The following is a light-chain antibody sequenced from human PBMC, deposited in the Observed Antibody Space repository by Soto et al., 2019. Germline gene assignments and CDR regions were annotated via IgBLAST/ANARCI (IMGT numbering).Light chain of an antibody. J-gene: IGLJ2*01. Sequence: QSVLTQPPSVSGAPGQTITMSCTGSGSNVGASYDVHWYQQLPGTAPKLLIYGNSNRPSGVPDRFSGSKSGTSASLAITGLQAEDEADYYCQSYDSSLSGSKVFGGGTKVTVL. CDR2: GNS. V-gene: IGLV1-40*01. CDR1: GSNVGASYD. CDR3: QSYDSSLSGSKV.